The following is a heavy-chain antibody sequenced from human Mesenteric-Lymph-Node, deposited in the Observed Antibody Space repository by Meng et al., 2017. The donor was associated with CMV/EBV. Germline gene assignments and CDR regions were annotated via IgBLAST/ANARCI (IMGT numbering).Heavy chain of an antibody. CDR2: IYYTGNT. J-gene: IGHJ4*02. Sequence: SETLSLTCTVSGGSVSSGDYYWSWFRQPPGKGPEWIGYIYYTGNTYYNRSLKSPVTISIDTSKNQFSLKMTSVTAADTAVYYCARVFGVVIRYPDYWGQGTLVTVSS. V-gene: IGHV4-30-4*08. CDR3: ARVFGVVIRYPDY. CDR1: GGSVSSGDYY. D-gene: IGHD3-3*01.